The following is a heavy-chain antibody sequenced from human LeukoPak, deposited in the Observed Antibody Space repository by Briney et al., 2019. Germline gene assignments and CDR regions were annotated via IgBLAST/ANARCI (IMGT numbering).Heavy chain of an antibody. CDR2: INPNSGGT. J-gene: IGHJ5*02. CDR1: GYTFTGYY. Sequence: GASVKVSCKASGYTFTGYYMHWVRQAPGQGLEWMGWINPNSGGTNYARKFQGRVTMTRDTSISTAYMELSRLRSDDTAVYYCAREAAAGTFSVFDPWGQGTLVTVSS. CDR3: AREAAAGTFSVFDP. D-gene: IGHD6-13*01. V-gene: IGHV1-2*02.